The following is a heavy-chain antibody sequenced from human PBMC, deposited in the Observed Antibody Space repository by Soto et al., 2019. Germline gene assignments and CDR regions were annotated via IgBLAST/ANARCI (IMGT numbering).Heavy chain of an antibody. CDR1: GFTFSSYN. CDR2: ITTTSSYI. Sequence: GGSLRLSCVVSGFTFSSYNMNWVRQAPGKGLEWVSSITTTSSYIYYADSVKGRFTISRDNAKNSLFLQMNSLRAEDTAIYYCARGDSYGSRSYPYYYYYMDVWGKGTTVTVSS. V-gene: IGHV3-21*01. J-gene: IGHJ6*03. D-gene: IGHD3-10*01. CDR3: ARGDSYGSRSYPYYYYYMDV.